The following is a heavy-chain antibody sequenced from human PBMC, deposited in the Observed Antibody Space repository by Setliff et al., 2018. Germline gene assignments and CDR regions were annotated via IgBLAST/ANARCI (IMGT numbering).Heavy chain of an antibody. J-gene: IGHJ4*02. CDR2: INNYSFKT. CDR3: ARINFYVSSGYYYAPDY. V-gene: IGHV1-18*01. D-gene: IGHD3-22*01. CDR1: GYTYTNYG. Sequence: ASVKVSCKASGYTYTNYGITWVRQAPGQGLEWMGWINNYSFKTNYPQKFLGRVTMTTDTSTSTAYMELKSLRSDDTAVYHCARINFYVSSGYYYAPDYWGQGTLVTVSS.